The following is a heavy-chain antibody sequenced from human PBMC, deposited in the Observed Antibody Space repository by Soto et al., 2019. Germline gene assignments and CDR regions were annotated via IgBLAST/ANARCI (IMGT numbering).Heavy chain of an antibody. Sequence: QVQLQESGPGLVKPSQTLSLTCTVSGGSISSGGYYWSWFRQHPGKGLEWIGYIYYSGTTNYNPSLKSRVTISVDTSKNQFSLNLNSVIAADTAVYYCARAPGVQYGMDVWGKGTTVTVSS. D-gene: IGHD3-10*01. V-gene: IGHV4-31*03. CDR1: GGSISSGGYY. CDR3: ARAPGVQYGMDV. J-gene: IGHJ6*04. CDR2: IYYSGTT.